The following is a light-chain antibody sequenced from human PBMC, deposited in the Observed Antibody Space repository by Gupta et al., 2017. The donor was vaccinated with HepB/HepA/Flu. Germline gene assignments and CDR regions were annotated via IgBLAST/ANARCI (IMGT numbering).Light chain of an antibody. Sequence: QSVLTQPPSASGTPGQRVTISCSGSSSNIGSHTINWYQQLPGTAPKLLIYSNNQRPSGVPDRFSGSKSGTSASLAISRLQSEDEADYYCAAWDDSLKGVVFGGGTKLTVL. J-gene: IGLJ2*01. V-gene: IGLV1-44*01. CDR3: AAWDDSLKGVV. CDR1: SSNIGSHT. CDR2: SNN.